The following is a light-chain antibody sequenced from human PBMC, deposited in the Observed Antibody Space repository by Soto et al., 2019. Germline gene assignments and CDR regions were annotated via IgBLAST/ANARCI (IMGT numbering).Light chain of an antibody. J-gene: IGKJ5*01. CDR1: QSVHFNY. CDR3: QHYDGSPIT. V-gene: IGKV3-20*01. CDR2: GAS. Sequence: EVVLTQSPGTLSLSPGERATLSCRASQSVHFNYLAWYQQKPGQAPRLLIYGASSRATGIPDRFRGSGCGTDFTLTLSRLEPEDFAVYYCQHYDGSPITFGHGTRLEIK.